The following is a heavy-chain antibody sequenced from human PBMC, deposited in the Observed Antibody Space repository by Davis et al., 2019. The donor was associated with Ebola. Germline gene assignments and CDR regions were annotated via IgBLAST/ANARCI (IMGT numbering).Heavy chain of an antibody. J-gene: IGHJ3*02. Sequence: GESLKISCAASGFTFSGSAMHWVRQASGKGLEWVGRIRSKANSYATAYAASVKGRFTISRDNAKNSLYLQMNSLRDEDTAVYYCARAYYDFWSGYYLSGAFDIWGQGTMVTVSS. CDR3: ARAYYDFWSGYYLSGAFDI. CDR2: IRSKANSYAT. CDR1: GFTFSGSA. V-gene: IGHV3-73*01. D-gene: IGHD3-3*01.